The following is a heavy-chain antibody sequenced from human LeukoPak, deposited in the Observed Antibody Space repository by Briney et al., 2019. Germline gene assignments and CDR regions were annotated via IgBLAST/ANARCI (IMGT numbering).Heavy chain of an antibody. D-gene: IGHD1-26*01. J-gene: IGHJ5*02. CDR2: IHSSGYT. Sequence: SETLSLTCAVSGGSISCYYWSWIRQPPGQGLEWIAYIHSSGYTNYNPSLQSRVTISVDTSKNQFSLKVSSVTAADTAVYYCAKRQGPNSGSYDYFDPWGQGTLVTVSS. CDR3: AKRQGPNSGSYDYFDP. CDR1: GGSISCYY. V-gene: IGHV4-4*09.